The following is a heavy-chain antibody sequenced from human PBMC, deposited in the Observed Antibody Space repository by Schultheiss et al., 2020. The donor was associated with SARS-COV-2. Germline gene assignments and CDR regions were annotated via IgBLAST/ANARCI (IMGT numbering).Heavy chain of an antibody. V-gene: IGHV4-31*03. J-gene: IGHJ5*02. CDR3: ARGAATLFDP. D-gene: IGHD2-15*01. CDR1: GVSISSGGYY. CDR2: IYYSGST. Sequence: SETLSLTCTVSGVSISSGGYYWSWIRQHPGKGLEWIGYIYYSGSTYYNPSLKSRVTISVDTSKNQFSLKLSSVTAADTAVYYCARGAATLFDPWGQGTLVTVSS.